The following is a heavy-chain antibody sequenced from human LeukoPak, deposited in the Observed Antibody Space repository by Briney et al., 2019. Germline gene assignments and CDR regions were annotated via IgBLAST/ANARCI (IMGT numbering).Heavy chain of an antibody. CDR3: ARNRGVDY. Sequence: PGGSLRLSCAASGFTVSNYWMNWVRQAPGKGLEWVANINQGGGEKYYVDFVRGLFTISRDITKNSVYLQMNSLRVEDTAVYYCARNRGVDYWGQGTLVTVSS. V-gene: IGHV3-7*05. J-gene: IGHJ4*02. CDR1: GFTVSNYW. CDR2: INQGGGEK. D-gene: IGHD2/OR15-2a*01.